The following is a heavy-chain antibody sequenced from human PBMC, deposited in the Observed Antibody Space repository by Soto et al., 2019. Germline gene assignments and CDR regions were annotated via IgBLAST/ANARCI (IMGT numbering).Heavy chain of an antibody. CDR3: ARRPVWGSYRYRNWFDP. J-gene: IGHJ5*02. CDR2: INDSGTT. V-gene: IGHV4-34*01. Sequence: KTSETLSLTCGVYNGSLSGSYWSWIRQPPGKGLEWLGEINDSGTTYYNPSLMSRVTISVDTSKNHFSLKLSSVTAADTAVYYCARRPVWGSYRYRNWFDPWGQGTLVTVSS. CDR1: NGSLSGSY. D-gene: IGHD3-16*02.